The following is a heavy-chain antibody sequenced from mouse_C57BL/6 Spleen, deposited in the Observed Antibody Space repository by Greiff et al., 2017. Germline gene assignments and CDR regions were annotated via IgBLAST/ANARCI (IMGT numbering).Heavy chain of an antibody. Sequence: EVKLVESGPGMVKPSQSLSLTCTVTGYSITSAYDWHWIRHFPGNKLEWMGYISYSGSTNYNPSLKSRISITHDTSKNHFFLKLNSVTTEDTATYYCARGAYYGNSWDYWGQGTSVTVSS. V-gene: IGHV3-1*01. CDR1: GYSITSAYD. CDR2: ISYSGST. J-gene: IGHJ4*01. D-gene: IGHD2-10*01. CDR3: ARGAYYGNSWDY.